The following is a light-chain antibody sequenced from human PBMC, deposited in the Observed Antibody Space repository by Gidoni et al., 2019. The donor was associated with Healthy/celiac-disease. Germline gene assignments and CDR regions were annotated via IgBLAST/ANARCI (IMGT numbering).Light chain of an antibody. V-gene: IGKV1-33*01. CDR3: QQYDNLWT. Sequence: DIQMTQSPSSLSASVGDRVTITCQASQDISNYLKWYQQKPGKAPKLLIYDASNLETGVPSRFSGSGSGTDFTFTISSLQPEDIATYYCQQYDNLWTFGQGTKVEIK. CDR2: DAS. CDR1: QDISNY. J-gene: IGKJ1*01.